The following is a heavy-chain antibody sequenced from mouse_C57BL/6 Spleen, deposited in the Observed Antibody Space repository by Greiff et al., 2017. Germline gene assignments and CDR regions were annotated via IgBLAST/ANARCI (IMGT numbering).Heavy chain of an antibody. CDR3: ASLIRFAY. Sequence: EVKLMESGGGLVKPGGSLKLSCAASGFTFSSYTMSWVRQTPEKRLEWVATISGGGGNTYYPDSVKGRFTISRDNAKNTLYLQMSSLRSEDTALYYCASLIRFAYWGQGTLVTVSA. J-gene: IGHJ3*01. V-gene: IGHV5-9*01. CDR2: ISGGGGNT. CDR1: GFTFSSYT.